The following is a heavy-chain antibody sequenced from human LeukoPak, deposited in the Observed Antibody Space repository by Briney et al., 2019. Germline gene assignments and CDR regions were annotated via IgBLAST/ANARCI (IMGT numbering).Heavy chain of an antibody. Sequence: TGGSLRLSSAASGLTFSNYAMSWVRQAPGKGLEWVSGISDSGGSTYYADSVKGRFTISRDDAKNSLYLQMNSLRAEDTAVYYCARDFTQVDYWGQGTLVTVSS. CDR3: ARDFTQVDY. D-gene: IGHD2-15*01. CDR2: ISDSGGST. J-gene: IGHJ4*02. V-gene: IGHV3-23*01. CDR1: GLTFSNYA.